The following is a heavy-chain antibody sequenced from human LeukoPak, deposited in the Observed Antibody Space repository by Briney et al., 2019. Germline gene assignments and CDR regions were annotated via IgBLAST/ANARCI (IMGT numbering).Heavy chain of an antibody. J-gene: IGHJ4*02. CDR2: IYTSGST. Sequence: SETLSLTCTVSGGSISSYYWSWIRQPAGKGLEWIGRIYTSGSTNYNPSLKSRVTMSVDTSKNQFSLKLSSVTAADTAVYYCAREGRFRVDYDILTRFDYWGQGTLVTVSS. CDR1: GGSISSYY. V-gene: IGHV4-4*07. CDR3: AREGRFRVDYDILTRFDY. D-gene: IGHD3-9*01.